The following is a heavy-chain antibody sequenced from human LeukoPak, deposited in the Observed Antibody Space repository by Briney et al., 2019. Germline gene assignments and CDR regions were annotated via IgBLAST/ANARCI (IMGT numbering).Heavy chain of an antibody. Sequence: PGGSLRLSCAASGFTFSSYAMHWVRQAPGKGLEWVAVISYDGSSKYYADSVKGRFTISRDNSKNTLYLQMNSLRAEDTAVYYCASDAGMYSGSYNAFDIWGQGTMVTVSS. CDR3: ASDAGMYSGSYNAFDI. CDR2: ISYDGSSK. D-gene: IGHD1-26*01. V-gene: IGHV3-30-3*01. CDR1: GFTFSSYA. J-gene: IGHJ3*02.